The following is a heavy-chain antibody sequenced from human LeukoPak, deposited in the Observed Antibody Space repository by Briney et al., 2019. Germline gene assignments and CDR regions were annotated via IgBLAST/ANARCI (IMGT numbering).Heavy chain of an antibody. CDR1: GFTVSSHY. CDR3: AREGGTVTTPFDYYYYGMDV. J-gene: IGHJ6*02. Sequence: QSGGSLRLSCAASGFTVSSHYMSWVRQAPGKGLEWVSVIYSGGSTYYADSVKGRFTISRDNAKNSLYLQMNSLGAGDTAVYYCAREGGTVTTPFDYYYYGMDVWGRGTTVTVSS. V-gene: IGHV3-66*01. D-gene: IGHD4-17*01. CDR2: IYSGGST.